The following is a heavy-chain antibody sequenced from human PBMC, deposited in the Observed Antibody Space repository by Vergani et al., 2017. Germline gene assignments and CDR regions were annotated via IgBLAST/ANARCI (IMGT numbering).Heavy chain of an antibody. CDR1: GFTFSSYS. CDR3: AGGYYDFWSGYPDYGMDV. D-gene: IGHD3-3*01. J-gene: IGHJ6*02. Sequence: EVQLVESGGGLVKPGGSLRLSCAASGFTFSSYSMNWVRQAPGKGLEWVSSISSSSSYIYYADSVKGRFTISRDNAKNSLYLQMNSLRAEDTAVYYCAGGYYDFWSGYPDYGMDVWGQGTTVTVSS. V-gene: IGHV3-21*01. CDR2: ISSSSSYI.